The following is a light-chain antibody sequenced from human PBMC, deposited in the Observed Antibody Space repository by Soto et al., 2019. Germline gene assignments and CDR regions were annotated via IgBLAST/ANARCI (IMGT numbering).Light chain of an antibody. V-gene: IGLV2-8*01. J-gene: IGLJ2*01. CDR3: SSYAGSNNPVI. Sequence: TQPPSASGSPGQSVTISCTGTSSDVGGYNYVSWYQQHPGKAPKFLIFEVSRRPSGVPDRFSGSKSGNTASLTVSGLQADDEADYYCSSYAGSNNPVIFGGGTKLTVL. CDR1: SSDVGGYNY. CDR2: EVS.